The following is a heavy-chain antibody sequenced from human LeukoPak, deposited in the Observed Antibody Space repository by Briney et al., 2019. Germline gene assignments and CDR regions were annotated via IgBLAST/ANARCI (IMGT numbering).Heavy chain of an antibody. CDR3: ARRAGDYSHPYDY. CDR1: GLTVSSNC. CDR2: IYSGGNT. V-gene: IGHV3-53*01. Sequence: SGGSLRLSCTASGLTVSSNCMSWVRQAPGKGLEWVSFIYSGGNTYDADAVEGRFTISRDDSKKTFQLQINSLRAEDTAVYYCARRAGDYSHPYDYWGQGTLVTVSS. J-gene: IGHJ4*02. D-gene: IGHD3-22*01.